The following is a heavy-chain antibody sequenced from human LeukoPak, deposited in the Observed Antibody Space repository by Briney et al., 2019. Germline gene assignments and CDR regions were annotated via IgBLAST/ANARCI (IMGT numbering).Heavy chain of an antibody. CDR1: GFTFSSHA. CDR3: ARRVGGFDI. D-gene: IGHD1-26*01. CDR2: VGSGGAT. V-gene: IGHV3/OR16-10*01. J-gene: IGHJ3*02. Sequence: GGSLRLSCAGSGFTFSSHAIHWLRQAPGKGLEWVSAVGSGGATYYADSVKGRFTVSRDSAKNSLYLQMNGLRAEDMAVYHCARRVGGFDIWGQGTMVTVSS.